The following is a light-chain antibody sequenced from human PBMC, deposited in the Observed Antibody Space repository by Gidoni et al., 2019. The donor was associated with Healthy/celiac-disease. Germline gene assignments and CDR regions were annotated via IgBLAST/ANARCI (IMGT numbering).Light chain of an antibody. CDR1: SSDVGGYNY. CDR2: DVS. Sequence: QSALTQPASVSGSPGQSITISCPGTSSDVGGYNYVSWYQQHPGKAPKLMIYDVSNRPSGVSNRFSGSKSGNTASLTISGLQAEDEADYYCSSYTSSIHYVFGTGTKVTVL. J-gene: IGLJ1*01. CDR3: SSYTSSIHYV. V-gene: IGLV2-14*03.